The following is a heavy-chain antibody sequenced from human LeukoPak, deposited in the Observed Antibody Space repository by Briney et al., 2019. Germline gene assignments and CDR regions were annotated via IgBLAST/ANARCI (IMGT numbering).Heavy chain of an antibody. CDR3: ARDLNLVRWAAAGNYYFDY. Sequence: SETLSLTCIVSGVSISGYAWSWIRQPAGKGLEWIGHIYTSGSTNYNPSLKSRVTMSVDTSKNQFSLKVTSVTAADTAVYYCARDLNLVRWAAAGNYYFDYWGQGTLVTVSS. V-gene: IGHV4-4*07. CDR2: IYTSGST. D-gene: IGHD6-13*01. J-gene: IGHJ4*02. CDR1: GVSISGYA.